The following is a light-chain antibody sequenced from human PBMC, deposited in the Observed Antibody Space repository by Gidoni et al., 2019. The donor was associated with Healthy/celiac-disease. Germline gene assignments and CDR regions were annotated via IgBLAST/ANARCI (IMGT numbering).Light chain of an antibody. CDR1: QSVSSN. V-gene: IGKV3-15*01. CDR3: QQYNNWPIT. J-gene: IGKJ5*01. CDR2: GAS. Sequence: EIVMTQSPATLSVSPGERATRSCRASQSVSSNLAWYQQKPGPAPRLLIYGASTRAPGIPARFSGSGSGTEFTLTISSLQSEDFAVYYCQQYNNWPITFGQGTRLEIK.